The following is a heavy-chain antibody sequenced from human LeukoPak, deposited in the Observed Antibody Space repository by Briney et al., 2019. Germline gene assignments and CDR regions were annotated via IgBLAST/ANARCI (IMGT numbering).Heavy chain of an antibody. CDR1: GGSISRYY. V-gene: IGHV4-59*08. J-gene: IGHJ4*02. D-gene: IGHD6-13*01. CDR2: IYYSGST. CDR3: ASLAAGGTAY. Sequence: SETLSLTCTVSGGSISRYYWSWIRQPPGKGLEWIGYIYYSGSTNYNPSLKSRVTISLDTSKNQFSLKLSSVTAADTAVYYCASLAAGGTAYRGQGTLVTVSS.